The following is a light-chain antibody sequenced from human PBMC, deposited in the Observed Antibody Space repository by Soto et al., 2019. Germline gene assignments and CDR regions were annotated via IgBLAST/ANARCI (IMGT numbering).Light chain of an antibody. CDR2: DAS. CDR1: QTVSSY. CDR3: QQGSHWPT. V-gene: IGKV3-11*01. Sequence: EIVLTQSPATLSLSPGERATLSCRARQTVSSYLAWYQQRPGQAPRLLIYDASNRATGIPGRFSASGSGTDFTLTSSSLEPEDFAVYYCQQGSHWPTFGQGTKVEIK. J-gene: IGKJ1*01.